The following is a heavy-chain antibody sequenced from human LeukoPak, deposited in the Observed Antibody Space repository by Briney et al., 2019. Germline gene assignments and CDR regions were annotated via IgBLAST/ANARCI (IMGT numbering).Heavy chain of an antibody. Sequence: ASVKVSCKASGYTFTGYYMHWVRQAPGQGLEWMGWINPNSGGTNYAQKFQGRVTITRGTSISKAYMELSRLKSNDTAVYYCARQYGDYSFDYWGQGNLVTVSS. D-gene: IGHD4-17*01. CDR2: INPNSGGT. CDR3: ARQYGDYSFDY. CDR1: GYTFTGYY. J-gene: IGHJ4*02. V-gene: IGHV1-2*02.